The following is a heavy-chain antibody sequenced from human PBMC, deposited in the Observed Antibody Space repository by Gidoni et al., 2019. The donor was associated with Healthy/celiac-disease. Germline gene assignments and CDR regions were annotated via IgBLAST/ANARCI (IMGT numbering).Heavy chain of an antibody. V-gene: IGHV4-34*01. D-gene: IGHD6-13*01. CDR3: ARCKAAAGKYFDY. Sequence: QVQLQQWGAGLLKPSETLSITCAVYGGSFSGYYWSWIRQPPGKGLEWIGEINHSGSTNYNPSLKSRVTRSVDTSKNQFSLKLSSVTAADTAVYYCARCKAAAGKYFDYWGQGTLVTVSS. CDR2: INHSGST. J-gene: IGHJ4*02. CDR1: GGSFSGYY.